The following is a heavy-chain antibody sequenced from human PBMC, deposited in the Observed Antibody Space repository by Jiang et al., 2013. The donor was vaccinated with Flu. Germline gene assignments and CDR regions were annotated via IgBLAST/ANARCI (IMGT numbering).Heavy chain of an antibody. J-gene: IGHJ5*01. Sequence: MGWISAYNGDINYAQKFKGRVTMTTDASTSTFYMELRSLRSDDTAVYYCANLKPETFYYDSSGQIDFFDSWGQGTLVTVSS. CDR3: ANLKPETFYYDSSGQIDFFDS. V-gene: IGHV1-18*01. D-gene: IGHD3-22*01. CDR2: ISAYNGDI.